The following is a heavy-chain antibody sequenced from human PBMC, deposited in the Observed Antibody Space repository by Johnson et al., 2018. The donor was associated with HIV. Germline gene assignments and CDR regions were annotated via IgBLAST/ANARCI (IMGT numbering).Heavy chain of an antibody. Sequence: VQLVESGGGVVQPGRSLRLSCAASGFTFSSYPMHWVRQAPGKGLEWVAFISYDGNSKYFADSVKGRFTISRDNSKNTLYLQMTSLRPEDTAVYYCARLPSGYSRDAFDNWGQGTMVTVSS. J-gene: IGHJ3*02. CDR1: GFTFSSYP. D-gene: IGHD5-18*01. CDR3: ARLPSGYSRDAFDN. V-gene: IGHV3-30*04. CDR2: ISYDGNSK.